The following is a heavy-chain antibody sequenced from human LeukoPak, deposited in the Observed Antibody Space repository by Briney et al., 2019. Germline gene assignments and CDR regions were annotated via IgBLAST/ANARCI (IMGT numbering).Heavy chain of an antibody. Sequence: GGSLRLSCAASGFTVRSNYMSWVRQAPGKGLEWVANIKQDGSEKYYVDSVKGRFTISRDNAKNSLYLQMNSLRAEDTAVYYCARDSWAGRGYSYGYTIQYYYGMDVWGQGTTVTVSS. CDR3: ARDSWAGRGYSYGYTIQYYYGMDV. CDR1: GFTVRSNY. CDR2: IKQDGSEK. J-gene: IGHJ6*02. D-gene: IGHD5-18*01. V-gene: IGHV3-7*03.